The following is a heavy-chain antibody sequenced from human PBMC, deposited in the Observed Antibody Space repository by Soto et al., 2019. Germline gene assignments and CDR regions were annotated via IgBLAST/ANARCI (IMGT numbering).Heavy chain of an antibody. V-gene: IGHV1-3*01. J-gene: IGHJ6*02. Sequence: ASVKVSCKASGYTFTSYAMHWVRQAPGQRLEWMGWINAGNGNTKYSQKFQGRVTITRDTSASTAYMELSSLRSEDTAVYYCARDLAAAAAAYYYYYYGMDGWGQATTVTVAS. CDR3: ARDLAAAAAAYYYYYYGMDG. D-gene: IGHD6-13*01. CDR2: INAGNGNT. CDR1: GYTFTSYA.